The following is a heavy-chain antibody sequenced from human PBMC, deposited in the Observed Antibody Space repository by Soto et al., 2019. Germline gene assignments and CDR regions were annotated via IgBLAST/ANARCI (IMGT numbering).Heavy chain of an antibody. CDR2: IYTSGST. CDR3: ASWGYCSSTSCSGDGFDP. V-gene: IGHV4-4*07. CDR1: GGSISSYY. Sequence: QVQLQESGPGLVKPSETLSLTCTVSGGSISSYYWSWIRQPAGKGLEWIGRIYTSGSTNYNPSLKSRVTMSVDTSKNQFSLQLSSVTAADTAVYYCASWGYCSSTSCSGDGFDPWGQGTLVTVSS. J-gene: IGHJ5*02. D-gene: IGHD2-2*01.